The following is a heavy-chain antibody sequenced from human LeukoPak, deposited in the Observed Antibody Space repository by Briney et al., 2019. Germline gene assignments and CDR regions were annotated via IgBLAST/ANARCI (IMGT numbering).Heavy chain of an antibody. Sequence: GESLIHSCGAPGFTLSNYGLHWVRQAPGRGLEWVAFIRYDGSNKYYADSVKGRFTISRDNSKNTLYLQMNSLRADDTAVYYCAKVCWELRPAFDIWGQGTMVTVSS. CDR1: GFTLSNYG. CDR2: IRYDGSNK. V-gene: IGHV3-30*02. CDR3: AKVCWELRPAFDI. J-gene: IGHJ3*02. D-gene: IGHD1-26*01.